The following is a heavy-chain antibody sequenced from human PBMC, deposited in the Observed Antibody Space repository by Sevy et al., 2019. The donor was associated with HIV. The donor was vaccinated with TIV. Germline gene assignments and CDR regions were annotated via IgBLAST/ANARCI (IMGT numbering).Heavy chain of an antibody. CDR3: ARVPIIAADGMYYFDY. V-gene: IGHV3-21*01. CDR1: GFTFSSYT. D-gene: IGHD6-13*01. Sequence: GGSLRLSCTASGFTFSSYTINWVRQAPGKGLEWVSSISSGSGYIYNADSVKGRFTISRDNAKNSLYLQMNSLRAEDTAVYYCARVPIIAADGMYYFDYWGQGTLVTVSS. CDR2: ISSGSGYI. J-gene: IGHJ4*02.